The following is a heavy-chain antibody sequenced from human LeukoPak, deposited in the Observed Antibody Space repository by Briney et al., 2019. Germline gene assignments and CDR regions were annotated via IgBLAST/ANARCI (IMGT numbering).Heavy chain of an antibody. CDR2: IYTSGST. Sequence: SETLSLTCTVSGGSISSYYWSWIRQPAGKGLEWIGRIYTSGSTNYNPSLESRVTMSVDTSKNQFSLKLSSVTAADTAVYCCARVRNSGRYFDYWGQGTLVTVSS. V-gene: IGHV4-4*07. CDR3: ARVRNSGRYFDY. D-gene: IGHD1-26*01. J-gene: IGHJ4*02. CDR1: GGSISSYY.